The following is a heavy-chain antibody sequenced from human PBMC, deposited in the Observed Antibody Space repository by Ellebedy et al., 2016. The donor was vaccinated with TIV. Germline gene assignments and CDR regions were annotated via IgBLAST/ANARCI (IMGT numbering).Heavy chain of an antibody. Sequence: PGGSLRLSCAASGFTFTTYAMSWVRQAPGKGLEWVSTIGGSGGSTYYADSVKGRFTISRDNSKNTLYLQMNSLRAEDTAEYYCAKGGRGNWFDPWGQGTLVTVSS. CDR1: GFTFTTYA. CDR3: AKGGRGNWFDP. D-gene: IGHD3-16*01. V-gene: IGHV3-23*01. J-gene: IGHJ5*02. CDR2: IGGSGGST.